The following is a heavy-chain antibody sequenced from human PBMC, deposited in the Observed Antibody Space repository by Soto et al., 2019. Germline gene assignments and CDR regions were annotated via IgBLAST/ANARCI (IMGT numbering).Heavy chain of an antibody. CDR2: MNLDTGGT. CDR1: GYRFTNFY. CDR3: ARDGNFAFRGYSFGFDF. Sequence: QVQLVQSGAEVKKPGASVRVSCKASGYRFTNFYIHWVRQAPGQGLEWMGRMNLDTGGTTYAQKFQGMVTMNRDTSINTAYMEVTNLESDDTAIYYCARDGNFAFRGYSFGFDFWGQGTLVTVSS. V-gene: IGHV1-2*06. J-gene: IGHJ4*02. D-gene: IGHD5-18*01.